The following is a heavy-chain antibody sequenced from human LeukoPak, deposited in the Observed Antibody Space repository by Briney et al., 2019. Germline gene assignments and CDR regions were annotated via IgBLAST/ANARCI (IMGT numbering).Heavy chain of an antibody. D-gene: IGHD2-2*01. CDR2: IYHSGST. J-gene: IGHJ6*03. Sequence: PSETLSLTCTVSGYSISSGYYWGWIRQPPGKGLEWIGSIYHSGSTYYNPSLKSRVTISVDTSKNQFSLKLSSVTAADTAVYYCARVNQRNYYYYYYMDVWGKGTTVTVSS. CDR1: GYSISSGYY. CDR3: ARVNQRNYYYYYYMDV. V-gene: IGHV4-38-2*02.